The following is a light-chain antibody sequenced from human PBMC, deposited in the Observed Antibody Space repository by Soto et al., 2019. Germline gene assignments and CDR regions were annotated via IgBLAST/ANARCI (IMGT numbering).Light chain of an antibody. V-gene: IGKV1-5*01. J-gene: IGKJ1*01. CDR2: DAS. CDR1: QSISSW. Sequence: DIQMTQSPSTLSASVGDRVTITCRASQSISSWLAWYQQKPGKAPKLLIYDASSLESGVPSRFSCSGSGTEFTLTISSLQPDDFATYYCQQGTYGQGTKVDIK. CDR3: QQGT.